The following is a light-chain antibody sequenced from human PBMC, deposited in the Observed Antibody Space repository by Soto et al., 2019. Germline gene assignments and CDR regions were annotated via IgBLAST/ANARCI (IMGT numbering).Light chain of an antibody. J-gene: IGLJ2*01. Sequence: VLTQPHSVSESPGKTVTISCTRSSGSIASNYVQWYQQRPGSAPTTVIYEDNQRPSGVPDRFSGSIDSSSNSASLTISGLKTEDEADYYCQSYDSSNHVVFGGGTKLTVL. CDR3: QSYDSSNHVV. CDR1: SGSIASNY. CDR2: EDN. V-gene: IGLV6-57*04.